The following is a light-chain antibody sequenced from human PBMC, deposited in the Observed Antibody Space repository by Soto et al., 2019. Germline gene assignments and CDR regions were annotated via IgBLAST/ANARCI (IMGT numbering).Light chain of an antibody. J-gene: IGLJ2*01. Sequence: VLTQPHSVSESPGKTVTISCTRSSGSIASNYVQWYQQRPGSAPTTVIYEDNQRPSGVPDRFSGSIDSSSNSASLTISGLKTEDEADYYCQSYDSSNHVVFGGGTKLTVL. CDR3: QSYDSSNHVV. CDR1: SGSIASNY. CDR2: EDN. V-gene: IGLV6-57*04.